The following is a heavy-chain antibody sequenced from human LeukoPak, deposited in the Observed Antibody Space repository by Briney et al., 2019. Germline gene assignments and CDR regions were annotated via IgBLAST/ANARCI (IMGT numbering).Heavy chain of an antibody. V-gene: IGHV1-2*02. Sequence: GASVKVSCKASGYTFTTYAMNWVRQAPGQGLEWMGWINPNSGGTNYAQKFQGRVTMTRDTSISTAYMELSRLRSDDTAVYYCAREYIAFDYWGQGTLVTVSS. CDR2: INPNSGGT. J-gene: IGHJ4*02. CDR1: GYTFTTYA. D-gene: IGHD5-12*01. CDR3: AREYIAFDY.